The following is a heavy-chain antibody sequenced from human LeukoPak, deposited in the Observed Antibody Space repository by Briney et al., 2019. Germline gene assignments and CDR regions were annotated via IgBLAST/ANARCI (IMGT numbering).Heavy chain of an antibody. J-gene: IGHJ3*02. Sequence: PGGSLRLSCAASGFKFTDYSMNWVRQAPGRGLEWVAYIGISSGIIYYSDSVKGRFTISRDIAKNSVDVQMNSLRDEDTAVYYCARDWAFGFDNWGQGTMVTVSS. V-gene: IGHV3-48*02. CDR3: ARDWAFGFDN. CDR1: GFKFTDYS. CDR2: IGISSGII. D-gene: IGHD3-10*01.